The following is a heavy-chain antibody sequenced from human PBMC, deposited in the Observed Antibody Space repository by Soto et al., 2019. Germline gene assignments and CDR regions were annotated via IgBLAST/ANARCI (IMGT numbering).Heavy chain of an antibody. J-gene: IGHJ6*02. CDR3: AREMPAPSDHYYGLDV. Sequence: QVQLVESGGGVVQPGRSLRLSCAASRFTFSNYAMHWVRQAPGKGLEWVAVMSYDGSHKYYADSVKGRFTMSRDSSENTVYLQMNSLGAEDTGVYYCAREMPAPSDHYYGLDVWGQGTTVTVSS. V-gene: IGHV3-30-3*01. D-gene: IGHD2-2*01. CDR2: MSYDGSHK. CDR1: RFTFSNYA.